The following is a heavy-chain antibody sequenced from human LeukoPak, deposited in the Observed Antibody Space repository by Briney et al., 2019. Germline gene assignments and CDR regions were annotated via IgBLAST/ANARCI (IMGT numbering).Heavy chain of an antibody. Sequence: GGSLRLSLAAPESTFGTSWMPWAGKAQGKGPGWVARTNRDGSSTAYADSVKGRFTISKDNAKNTLYLLMNSLRAEDTAVYYCARDSVEWYIFDYWGQGTLVTVSS. CDR1: ESTFGTSW. V-gene: IGHV3-74*01. CDR3: ARDSVEWYIFDY. J-gene: IGHJ4*02. D-gene: IGHD3-3*01. CDR2: TNRDGSST.